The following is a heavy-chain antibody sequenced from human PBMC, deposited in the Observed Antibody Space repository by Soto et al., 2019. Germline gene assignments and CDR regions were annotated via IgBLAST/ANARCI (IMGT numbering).Heavy chain of an antibody. Sequence: PSETLSLTCTVSGGSFSSSNYYWGWIRQSPGKRLEWIGNIFYGGGSGVAYYSPSLKSRVTISVDTSKNQFSLNMRSLTAADTAVYFCARRGGGDSLFDSWGQGKLVTVSS. D-gene: IGHD4-17*01. V-gene: IGHV4-39*01. CDR3: ARRGGGDSLFDS. J-gene: IGHJ4*02. CDR2: IFYGGGSGVA. CDR1: GGSFSSSNYY.